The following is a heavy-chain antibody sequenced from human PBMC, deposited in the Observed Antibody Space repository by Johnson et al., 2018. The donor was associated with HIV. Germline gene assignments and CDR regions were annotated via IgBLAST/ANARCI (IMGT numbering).Heavy chain of an antibody. CDR2: ISSSGSSM. CDR3: ARPYSSSSYEPRDAFDI. D-gene: IGHD6-13*01. Sequence: QVQLAEPGGGVVQPGGSLRLSCAASGFTFSDYYMSWIRQAPGKGLEWVSYISSSGSSMYYAYSAKGRFTISRDNAMTSLYLRMNSLRAEDTAVYYCARPYSSSSYEPRDAFDIWGQGTMVTVSS. CDR1: GFTFSDYY. V-gene: IGHV3-11*01. J-gene: IGHJ3*02.